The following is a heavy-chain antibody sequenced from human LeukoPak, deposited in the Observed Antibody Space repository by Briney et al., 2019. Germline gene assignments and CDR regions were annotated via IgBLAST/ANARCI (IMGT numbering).Heavy chain of an antibody. CDR3: ASYCSSTSCYFGDAFDI. CDR2: IKQDGSEK. D-gene: IGHD2-2*01. J-gene: IGHJ3*02. CDR1: GFTFSSYW. Sequence: GSLRLSCAASGFTFSSYWMSWVRQAPGKGLEWVANIKQDGSEKYYVDSVKGRFTISRDNAKNSLYLQMNSLRAEDTAVYYCASYCSSTSCYFGDAFDIWGQGTMVTVSS. V-gene: IGHV3-7*01.